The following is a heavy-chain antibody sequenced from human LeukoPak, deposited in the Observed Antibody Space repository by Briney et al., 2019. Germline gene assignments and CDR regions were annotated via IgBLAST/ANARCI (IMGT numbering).Heavy chain of an antibody. CDR1: GGSFSGYY. CDR3: AGDSGYFLFDC. Sequence: SETLSLTCAVYGGSFSGYYWSWIRQPPGKGLEWIGEINHSGSTNYNPSLKSRVTISVDTSKNQFSLKLSSVTAADTAVYYCAGDSGYFLFDCWGQGTLVTVSS. D-gene: IGHD3-22*01. J-gene: IGHJ4*02. V-gene: IGHV4-34*01. CDR2: INHSGST.